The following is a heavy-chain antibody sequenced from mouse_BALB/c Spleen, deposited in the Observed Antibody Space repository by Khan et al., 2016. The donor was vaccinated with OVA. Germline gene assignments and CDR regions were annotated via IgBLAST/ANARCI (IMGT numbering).Heavy chain of an antibody. V-gene: IGHV1S81*02. D-gene: IGHD2-10*02. CDR2: INPNNGGP. CDR3: TRSGYGNPFAD. J-gene: IGHJ3*01. Sequence: QVQLKESGAELVKPGASVKLSCKASGYTFSSYYMYWVKQRPGQGLEWIGGINPNNGGPNFNEKFKTKATLTVDQSSSTAYMHLNSLTSEDSAVYYCTRSGYGNPFADWGQGTLVTVSP. CDR1: GYTFSSYY.